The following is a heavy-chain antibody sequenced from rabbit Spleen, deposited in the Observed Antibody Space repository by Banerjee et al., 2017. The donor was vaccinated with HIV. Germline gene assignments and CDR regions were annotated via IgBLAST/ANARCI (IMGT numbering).Heavy chain of an antibody. J-gene: IGHJ3*01. CDR1: GVSFSDKDV. CDR2: IEVGSSGFS. CDR3: ARAIVPWLGLTRLDL. D-gene: IGHD4-1*01. V-gene: IGHV1S45*01. Sequence: EQLEESGGGLVKPEGSLTLTCKASGVSFSDKDVMCWVRQAPGKGLEWIACIEVGSSGFSYFATWAKGRFTISETSSTTVILQVTRLTAADTATYFCARAIVPWLGLTRLDLWGPGTLVTVS.